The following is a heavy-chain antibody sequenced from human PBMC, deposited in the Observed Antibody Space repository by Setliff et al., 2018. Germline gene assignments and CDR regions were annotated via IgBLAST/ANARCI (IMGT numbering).Heavy chain of an antibody. D-gene: IGHD2-21*01. V-gene: IGHV4-34*10. CDR1: GESFSNNY. Sequence: KASETLSLTCSVYGESFSNNYWSWIRQPPGKGLEWIEEINHRGSTNYSPSLRSRVTMSVDSSKKRFSLMLRSVTAADTAIYYCARYNSSAACFDLWGPGTLVTVSS. CDR2: INHRGST. CDR3: ARYNSSAACFDL. J-gene: IGHJ5*02.